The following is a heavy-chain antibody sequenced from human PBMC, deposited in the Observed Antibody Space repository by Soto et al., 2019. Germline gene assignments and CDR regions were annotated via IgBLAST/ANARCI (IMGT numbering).Heavy chain of an antibody. V-gene: IGHV3-23*01. CDR1: GFTFNSYA. CDR2: ISGTADST. CDR3: APHKFYGDFHNWFDP. D-gene: IGHD4-17*01. Sequence: GGSLRLSCSASGFTFNSYAMSWVRQAPGKGLEWVSAISGTADSTYYADSVKGRFTISRDNSKNTLYLQMNSLRAEDTAVYYSAPHKFYGDFHNWFDPWGQGTLVTVSS. J-gene: IGHJ5*02.